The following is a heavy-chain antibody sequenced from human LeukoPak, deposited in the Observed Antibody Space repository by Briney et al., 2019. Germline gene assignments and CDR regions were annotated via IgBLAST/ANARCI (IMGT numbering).Heavy chain of an antibody. Sequence: SETLSLTCTVSGGSVSSGSYYWSWIRQPPGKGLEWIGYIYYSGSTNYSPSLKSRVTISVDTSKNQFSLKLSSVTAADTAVYYCARDQLRYSSGYKPLDYWGQGTLVTVSS. CDR2: IYYSGST. D-gene: IGHD6-19*01. CDR3: ARDQLRYSSGYKPLDY. V-gene: IGHV4-61*01. CDR1: GGSVSSGSYY. J-gene: IGHJ4*02.